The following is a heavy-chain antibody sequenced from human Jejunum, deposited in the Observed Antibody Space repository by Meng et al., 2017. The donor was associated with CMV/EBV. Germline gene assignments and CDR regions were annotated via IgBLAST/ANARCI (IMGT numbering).Heavy chain of an antibody. D-gene: IGHD6-19*01. V-gene: IGHV4-59*01. CDR2: ITYSGST. J-gene: IGHJ4*02. Sequence: VSGGSSSGYYWRWIRQPPGEGLEWIGYITYSGSTNYNPSLKSRVTISVDTSKNQFSLKLSSVTDADTAVYYCARVRTSGWFIIDYWGQGTLVTVSS. CDR1: GGSSSGYY. CDR3: ARVRTSGWFIIDY.